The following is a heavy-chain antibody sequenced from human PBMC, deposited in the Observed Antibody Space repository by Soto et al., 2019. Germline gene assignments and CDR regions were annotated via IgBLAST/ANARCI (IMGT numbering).Heavy chain of an antibody. J-gene: IGHJ3*02. Sequence: LSRTCTFSGGSISIGDYYWSWIRQPPGKGLEWIGYIYYSGSTYYNPSLKSRVTISVDTSKNQFSLKLSSVTAADTAVYYCARVETTDAFDIWGQGTMVTVSS. CDR2: IYYSGST. CDR1: GGSISIGDYY. D-gene: IGHD4-17*01. V-gene: IGHV4-30-4*01. CDR3: ARVETTDAFDI.